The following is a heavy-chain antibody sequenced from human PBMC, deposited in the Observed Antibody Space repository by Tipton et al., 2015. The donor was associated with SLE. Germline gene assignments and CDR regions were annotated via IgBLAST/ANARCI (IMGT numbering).Heavy chain of an antibody. CDR3: ARHALAAPDAFDN. Sequence: TLSLTCNVSGGSISSSSYYWGWIRQPPGKGLEWSGSIYYSGSTYYNLSLKSRVTISVDTSKNQFTLKLISVTAADTAVYYGARHALAAPDAFDNWGQGTMVTVSS. V-gene: IGHV4-39*01. D-gene: IGHD6-13*01. J-gene: IGHJ3*02. CDR2: IYYSGST. CDR1: GGSISSSSYY.